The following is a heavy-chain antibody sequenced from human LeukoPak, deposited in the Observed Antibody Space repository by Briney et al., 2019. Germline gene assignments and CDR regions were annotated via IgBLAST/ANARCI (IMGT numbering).Heavy chain of an antibody. CDR2: IYHSGST. CDR3: ARADYGDYVAFDI. D-gene: IGHD4-17*01. V-gene: IGHV4-38-2*02. CDR1: GYSISSGYY. Sequence: SETLSLTRTVSGYSISSGYYWGWIRQPPGKGLEWIGSIYHSGSTYYNPSLKSRVTISVDTSKNQFSLKLSSVTAADTAVYYCARADYGDYVAFDIWGQGTMVTGSS. J-gene: IGHJ3*02.